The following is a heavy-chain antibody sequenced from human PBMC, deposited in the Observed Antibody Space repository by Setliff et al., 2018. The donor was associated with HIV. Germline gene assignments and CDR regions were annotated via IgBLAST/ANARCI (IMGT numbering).Heavy chain of an antibody. J-gene: IGHJ4*02. CDR3: ARDHQTMLWLDY. V-gene: IGHV1-69*10. D-gene: IGHD2-21*01. CDR2: VTPILHTT. Sequence: SVKVSCKSSGDTFSTYVFTWARQAPGQGLEWMGGVTPILHTTNYAQKFQGRVTITADISTRTVYMELSSLTSEDTAIYYCARDHQTMLWLDYWGQGTLVTVSS. CDR1: GDTFSTYV.